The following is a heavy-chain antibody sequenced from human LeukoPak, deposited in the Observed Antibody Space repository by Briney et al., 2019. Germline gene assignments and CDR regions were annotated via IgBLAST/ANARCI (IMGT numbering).Heavy chain of an antibody. V-gene: IGHV4-4*07. D-gene: IGHD6-6*01. J-gene: IGHJ5*02. CDR1: GGSISSYY. CDR2: IYTSGST. CDR3: ARDRRIAANWATNWFDP. Sequence: PSETLSLTCTVSGGSISSYYWSWIRQPAGKGLEWIGRIYTSGSTNYNPSLKSRVTMSVDTSKNQFSLKLSSVTAADTTVYYCARDRRIAANWATNWFDPWGRGTLVTVSS.